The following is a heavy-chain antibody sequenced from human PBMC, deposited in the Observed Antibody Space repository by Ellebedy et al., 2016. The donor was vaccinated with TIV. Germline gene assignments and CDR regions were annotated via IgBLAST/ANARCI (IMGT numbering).Heavy chain of an antibody. D-gene: IGHD2-15*01. J-gene: IGHJ3*02. CDR2: ISSSGSTI. V-gene: IGHV3-11*01. Sequence: PSETLSLTCAASGFTFSEYYMSGIRQAPGKGLEWVSYISSSGSTIYYADSVKGRFTISRDNAKNSLYLQMNSLRAEDTAVYYCARYSSGGSCYSHAFDIWGQGTMVTVSS. CDR1: GFTFSEYY. CDR3: ARYSSGGSCYSHAFDI.